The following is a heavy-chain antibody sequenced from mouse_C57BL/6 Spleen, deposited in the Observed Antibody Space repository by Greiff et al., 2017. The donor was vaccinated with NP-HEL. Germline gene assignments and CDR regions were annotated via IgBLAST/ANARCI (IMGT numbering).Heavy chain of an antibody. V-gene: IGHV1-85*01. CDR2: IYPRDGST. CDR1: GYTFTSYD. J-gene: IGHJ2*01. Sequence: QVQLQQSGPELVKPGASLKFSCPASGYTFTSYDINWVKQRPGQGLEWIGWIYPRDGSTKYNEKFTGKATLTVDTSSSTAYMELHSLTSEDSAVYFCARGTSFDYWGQGTTLTVSS. D-gene: IGHD3-3*01. CDR3: ARGTSFDY.